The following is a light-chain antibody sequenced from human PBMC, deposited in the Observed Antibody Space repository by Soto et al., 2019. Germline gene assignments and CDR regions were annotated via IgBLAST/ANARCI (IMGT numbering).Light chain of an antibody. Sequence: DIQMTQSPSSLSASVGDTVTITCRASERVIRFLNWYQQKPGEAPKVLIYSASSLQGGVPSRFSGSGSGTDFTLTIRSLQTEDVVTYDCQQSYSAPFTFGPGTKVDIK. V-gene: IGKV1-39*01. CDR1: ERVIRF. CDR3: QQSYSAPFT. CDR2: SAS. J-gene: IGKJ3*01.